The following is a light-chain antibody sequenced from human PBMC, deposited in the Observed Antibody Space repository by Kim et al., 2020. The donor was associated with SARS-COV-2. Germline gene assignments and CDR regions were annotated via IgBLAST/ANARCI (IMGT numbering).Light chain of an antibody. V-gene: IGKV1-27*01. Sequence: DIQMTQSPSSLSASVGDRVTITCRTSQDISDYLAWYQQRPGQVPNLLIFTPASSQSRVPSRFSASGSGKDFTLTISSLQPEDVATYYCQRYNTAPLTFGGGTKVDIK. CDR2: TPA. J-gene: IGKJ4*01. CDR1: QDISDY. CDR3: QRYNTAPLT.